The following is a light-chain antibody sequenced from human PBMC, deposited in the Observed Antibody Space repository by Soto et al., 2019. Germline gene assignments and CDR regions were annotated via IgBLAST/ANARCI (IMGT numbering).Light chain of an antibody. CDR2: DVT. J-gene: IGLJ3*02. CDR1: SSDIGGYNF. V-gene: IGLV2-14*01. CDR3: SSYTRSDTLV. Sequence: QSVLTQRASLSGSPGQSITISCTGTSSDIGGYNFVSWYQQHPGRAPKLMIYDVTYRPSGVSNRFSGSKSGNTASLTISGLQAEDEADYYCSSYTRSDTLVFGGGTKLTVL.